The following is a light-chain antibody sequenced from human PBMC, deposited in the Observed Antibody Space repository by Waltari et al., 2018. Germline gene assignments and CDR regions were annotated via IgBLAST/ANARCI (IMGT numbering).Light chain of an antibody. V-gene: IGKV1-33*01. CDR2: DAS. Sequence: DIQMTQSPSSLSASIGDRVTLTCQASQGINIYLNWYQQKPGKAPSLLIYDASNLEPGVPSRFSGSGSGTDFTFTINSLQPEDIATYFCQQYDDPPYTFGQGTKLEI. CDR1: QGINIY. J-gene: IGKJ2*01. CDR3: QQYDDPPYT.